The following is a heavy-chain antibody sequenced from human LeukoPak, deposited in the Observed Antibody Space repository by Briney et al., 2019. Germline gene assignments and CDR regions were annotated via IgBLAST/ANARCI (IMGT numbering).Heavy chain of an antibody. V-gene: IGHV1-2*02. CDR3: ARNREGGSYIDY. CDR2: INPDSGGT. Sequence: GASVKVSCKASGYTFTDYYMHWVRQAPGQGLEWMGWINPDSGGTNYAQKFQGRVTMTRDTSISTAYMELSRLRSDDTAVYYCARNREGGSYIDYWGQGTLVTVSS. J-gene: IGHJ4*02. D-gene: IGHD1-26*01. CDR1: GYTFTDYY.